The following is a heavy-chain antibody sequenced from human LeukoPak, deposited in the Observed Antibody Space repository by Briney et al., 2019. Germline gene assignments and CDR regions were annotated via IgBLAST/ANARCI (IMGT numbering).Heavy chain of an antibody. CDR3: ARVADFPIAAHFDY. J-gene: IGHJ4*02. V-gene: IGHV4-4*07. D-gene: IGHD6-13*01. Sequence: SETLSLTCTVSGGSISSYYWSWIRQPAGKGLEWIGRIYTSGSTNYNPSLKSRVTMSVDTSKNQFSLKLSSVTAADTAVYYCARVADFPIAAHFDYWGQGTLVTVSS. CDR1: GGSISSYY. CDR2: IYTSGST.